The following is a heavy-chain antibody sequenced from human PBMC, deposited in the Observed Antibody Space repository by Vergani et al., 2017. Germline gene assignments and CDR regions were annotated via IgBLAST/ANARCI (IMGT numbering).Heavy chain of an antibody. D-gene: IGHD4-17*01. Sequence: QVQLQESGPGLVKPSQTLSLTCTVSGGSISSSSYYWGWIRQPPGKGLEWMGIIYPGDSDTRYSPSFQGQVTISADKSISTAYLQWSSLKASDTAMYYCARHTGGDYGTPGGFDIWGQGTMVTVSS. J-gene: IGHJ3*02. V-gene: IGHV4-39*07. CDR2: IYPGDSDT. CDR3: ARHTGGDYGTPGGFDI. CDR1: GGSISSSSYY.